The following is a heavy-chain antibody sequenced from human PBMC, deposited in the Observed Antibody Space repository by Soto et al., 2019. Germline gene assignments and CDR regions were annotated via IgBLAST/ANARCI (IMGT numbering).Heavy chain of an antibody. D-gene: IGHD6-13*01. V-gene: IGHV4-61*01. CDR2: IYYSGST. CDR3: ARDGIAAAGIYY. Sequence: QVQLQESGPGLVKPSETLSLTCTVSGGSVSSGSYYWSWIRQPPGKGLEWIGYIYYSGSTNYNPSLKSRVSISVDTSKNQFSLKLSSVTAADTAVYYCARDGIAAAGIYYWGQGTLVTVSS. J-gene: IGHJ4*02. CDR1: GGSVSSGSYY.